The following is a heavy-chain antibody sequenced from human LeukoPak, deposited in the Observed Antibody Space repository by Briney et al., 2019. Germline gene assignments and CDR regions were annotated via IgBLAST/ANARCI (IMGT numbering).Heavy chain of an antibody. CDR1: GGSFSGYY. CDR3: ASGGWLRIFDY. CDR2: INHSGST. D-gene: IGHD5-12*01. Sequence: SETLSLTCAVYGGSFSGYYWSWIRQPPGKGLEWIGEINHSGSTNYNPSLKSRVTISVDTSKNQFSLKLSSVTAADTAVYYCASGGWLRIFDYWGQGILVTVSS. V-gene: IGHV4-34*01. J-gene: IGHJ4*02.